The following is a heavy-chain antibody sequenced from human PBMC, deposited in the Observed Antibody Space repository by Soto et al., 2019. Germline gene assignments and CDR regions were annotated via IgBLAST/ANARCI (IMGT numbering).Heavy chain of an antibody. D-gene: IGHD3-10*01. J-gene: IGHJ6*02. Sequence: QVQVVQSGVEVRRPGSSVKVSCKASGDTFKNCVISWVRQAPGQGLEWMGGIIPPFGTTDCAQRFQGRLTITTDEATTTAYMDLSRLRSEDTATYSCAAELGFGKLSVVWGQGTTVIVSS. CDR3: AAELGFGKLSVV. V-gene: IGHV1-69*01. CDR2: IIPPFGTT. CDR1: GDTFKNCV.